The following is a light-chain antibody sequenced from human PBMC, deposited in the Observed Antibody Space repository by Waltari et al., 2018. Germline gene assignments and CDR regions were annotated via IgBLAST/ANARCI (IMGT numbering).Light chain of an antibody. CDR3: CSYAGKEYV. CDR2: DVT. V-gene: IGLV2-8*01. CDR1: GSDIGAYNY. Sequence: QSALTQPPSASGPPGQSVTISCTGTGSDIGAYNYVSWYQLPPGKAPKRMIYDVTKRPSGVPDRFSGSKSGNTASLTVSGLQTEDEAEYYCCSYAGKEYVFGSGTKVTVL. J-gene: IGLJ1*01.